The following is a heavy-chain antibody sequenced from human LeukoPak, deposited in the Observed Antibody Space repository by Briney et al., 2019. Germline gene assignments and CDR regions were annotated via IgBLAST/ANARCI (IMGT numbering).Heavy chain of an antibody. CDR2: ISRSSDTI. J-gene: IGHJ4*02. CDR1: GFTFSSNS. Sequence: GGSLRLSCAASGFTFSSNSMNWVRQAPGRGLEWVSYISRSSDTIYYADSVKGRFTISRDNAKNSLYLQMNSLRDEDTAVYYCARDLTTMVRGLPLDYWGQGTLVTVSS. CDR3: ARDLTTMVRGLPLDY. V-gene: IGHV3-48*02. D-gene: IGHD3-10*01.